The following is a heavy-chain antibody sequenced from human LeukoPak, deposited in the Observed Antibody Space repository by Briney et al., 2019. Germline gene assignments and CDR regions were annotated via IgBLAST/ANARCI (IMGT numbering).Heavy chain of an antibody. CDR2: IYYSGST. D-gene: IGHD3-22*01. V-gene: IGHV4-59*08. J-gene: IGHJ4*02. Sequence: PSETLSLTCTVSGGSISSYYWSWIRQPPGQGLEWIGYIYYSGSTNYNPSLKSRVTISVDTSKNQFSLKLSSVTAADTAVYYCARMRDYYDSSGYYLDYWGQGTLVTVSS. CDR1: GGSISSYY. CDR3: ARMRDYYDSSGYYLDY.